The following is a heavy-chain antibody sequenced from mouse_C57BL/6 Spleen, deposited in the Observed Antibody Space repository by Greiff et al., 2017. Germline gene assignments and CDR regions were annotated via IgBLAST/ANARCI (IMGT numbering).Heavy chain of an antibody. D-gene: IGHD1-1*01. J-gene: IGHJ4*01. CDR3: ARKRVYYFGMSYDYYAMVY. CDR1: GYAFSSYW. V-gene: IGHV1-80*01. CDR2: IYPGDGDT. Sequence: QVQLQQSGAELVKPGASVKISCKASGYAFSSYWMNWVKQRPGKGLEWIGQIYPGDGDTNYNGKFKGKATLTAAKSSSPAYMQLCSLTSEDSAVYFCARKRVYYFGMSYDYYAMVYWGHGTSVTVAS.